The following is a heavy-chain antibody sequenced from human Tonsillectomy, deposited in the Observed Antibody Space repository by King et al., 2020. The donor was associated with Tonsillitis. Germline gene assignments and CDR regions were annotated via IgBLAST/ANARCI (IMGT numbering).Heavy chain of an antibody. CDR3: ARAPKWALLRFEY. V-gene: IGHV3-11*06. CDR2: ISSSASNT. J-gene: IGHJ4*02. Sequence: VQLVESGGGLVKPGGSLRLSCAASGFTFSDYYMSWIRQAPGKGLEWVSDISSSASNTNYAGSVKGRFTISRDNAKNSLFLQMNSLRAEDTAVYYCARAPKWALLRFEYWGQGTLVTVSS. CDR1: GFTFSDYY. D-gene: IGHD1-26*01.